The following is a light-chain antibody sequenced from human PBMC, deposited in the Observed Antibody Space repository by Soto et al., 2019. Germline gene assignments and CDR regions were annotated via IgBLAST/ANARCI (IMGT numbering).Light chain of an antibody. CDR2: DVS. CDR1: SSDVGGYNS. J-gene: IGLJ1*01. CDR3: SSYATGGSYV. V-gene: IGLV2-14*01. Sequence: CDRNRAAYGKRVHGQSIAISNTRTSSDVGGYNSVSWYQQHPGKAPKLLIYDVSNRPSGVSNRFSGSKSGNPASLTISGLQSEDEADYYCSSYATGGSYVFGTGLNVTVL.